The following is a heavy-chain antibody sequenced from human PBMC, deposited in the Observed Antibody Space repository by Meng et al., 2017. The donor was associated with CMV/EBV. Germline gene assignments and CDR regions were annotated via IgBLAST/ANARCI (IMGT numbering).Heavy chain of an antibody. V-gene: IGHV3-48*04. Sequence: GESLKISCAASGFTFSSYSMNWVRQAPGKGLEWVSYISSSSSTIYYADSVKGRFTISRDNAKNSLYLQMNSLRAEDTAVYYCARDDYDFWSGYYYGYHYYYGMDVWGQGTTVTVSS. CDR1: GFTFSSYS. CDR2: ISSSSSTI. D-gene: IGHD3-3*01. J-gene: IGHJ6*02. CDR3: ARDDYDFWSGYYYGYHYYYGMDV.